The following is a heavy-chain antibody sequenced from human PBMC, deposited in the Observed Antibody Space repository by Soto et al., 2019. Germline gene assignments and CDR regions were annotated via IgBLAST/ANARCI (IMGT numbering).Heavy chain of an antibody. CDR1: GYSFPTFW. J-gene: IGHJ6*03. CDR2: VYPGDSDT. Sequence: PGESLKSSCKGSGYSFPTFWIGWVRQMPGKGLEWMGVVYPGDSDTRYSPSFQGQVTMSADRSISTAYLQWTSLKASDTAIYYCVRSGRNAYYNMDVWGQGTTVTVSS. CDR3: VRSGRNAYYNMDV. V-gene: IGHV5-51*01. D-gene: IGHD1-26*01.